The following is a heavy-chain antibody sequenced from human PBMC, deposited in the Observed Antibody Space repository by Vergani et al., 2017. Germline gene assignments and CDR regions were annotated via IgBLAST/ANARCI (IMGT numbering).Heavy chain of an antibody. CDR3: ARLSYDTTPYLQGGYDC. Sequence: VESGGGLVQPGGSLRLSCTVSGFTFSSNDFHWVRQTAGKGLEWVSAISARYPSTYYADSVQGRFTISRDNSKNMLYLQMNSLRAEDTAVYYCARLSYDTTPYLQGGYDCWGQGTLVSVSS. V-gene: IGHV3-23*04. CDR2: ISARYPST. D-gene: IGHD3-22*01. CDR1: GFTFSSND. J-gene: IGHJ4*02.